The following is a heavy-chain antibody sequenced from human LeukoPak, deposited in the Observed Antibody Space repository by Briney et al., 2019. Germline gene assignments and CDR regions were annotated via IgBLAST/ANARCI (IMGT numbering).Heavy chain of an antibody. D-gene: IGHD1-14*01. V-gene: IGHV4-34*01. CDR3: ARGRNWQTFYHYYMDV. J-gene: IGHJ6*03. CDR2: INHGGVT. Sequence: SETLSLTCGVSGGSFSGHYWTWLRQTPGKGLEWMGEINHGGVTNYNPSLKNRVSISIDTSTNEISLNMSSVTAADTGIYYCARGRNWQTFYHYYMDVWGKGATVTVS. CDR1: GGSFSGHY.